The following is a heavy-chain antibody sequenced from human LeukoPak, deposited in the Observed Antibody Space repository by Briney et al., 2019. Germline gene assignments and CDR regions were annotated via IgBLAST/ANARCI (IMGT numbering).Heavy chain of an antibody. CDR3: ARGRGADYGGNSGYFDY. Sequence: GKSLRLSCAASGFTFSGFGMDWVRQAPGKGLEWVAVIWYDGSNKYYADSVKGRFTISRDNPKNTLYVQMNSLRAEDTAVYYCARGRGADYGGNSGYFDYWGQGTLVTVSS. D-gene: IGHD4-23*01. V-gene: IGHV3-33*01. J-gene: IGHJ4*02. CDR2: IWYDGSNK. CDR1: GFTFSGFG.